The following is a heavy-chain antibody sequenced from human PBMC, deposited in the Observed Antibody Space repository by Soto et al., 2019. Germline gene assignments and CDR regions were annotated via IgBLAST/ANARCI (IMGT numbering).Heavy chain of an antibody. CDR3: ARGRGGYCSGGSCYSGGQFDY. D-gene: IGHD2-15*01. Sequence: QVQLVQSGAEVKKPGSSVKVSCKASGGTFSSYTISWVRQAPGQGLEWMGRIIPILGIANYAQKFQGRVTITADKSTSTAYMEPSRLRSEHTAVSYCARGRGGYCSGGSCYSGGQFDYWAHGTLVTVSS. V-gene: IGHV1-69*02. CDR2: IIPILGIA. CDR1: GGTFSSYT. J-gene: IGHJ4*01.